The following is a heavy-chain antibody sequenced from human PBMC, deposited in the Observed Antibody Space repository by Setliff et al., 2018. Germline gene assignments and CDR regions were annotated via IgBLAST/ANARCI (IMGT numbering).Heavy chain of an antibody. Sequence: SETLSLTCAVYGESFSGHYWSWIRQPPGKGLEWIGVINHSGGTDYNPSLKSRVTISVDTSKNQFSLKLSSMTAADTAVYYCATMRNYYDTSAYYSSRWFDPWGQGTLVTVSS. J-gene: IGHJ5*02. CDR2: INHSGGT. CDR3: ATMRNYYDTSAYYSSRWFDP. V-gene: IGHV4-34*01. D-gene: IGHD3-22*01. CDR1: GESFSGHY.